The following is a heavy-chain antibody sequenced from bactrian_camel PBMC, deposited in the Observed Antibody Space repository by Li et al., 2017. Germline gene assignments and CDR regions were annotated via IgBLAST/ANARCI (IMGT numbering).Heavy chain of an antibody. CDR1: GYTNSNGC. D-gene: IGHD2*01. Sequence: HVQLVESGGDSVQSGGSLRLSCTASGYTNSNGCIGWFRQAPGKGLEWMSSIYTGDGRTRSVDSVKGRFTISRDNGKRTLYLQMSSLKTEDTAMYYCADYGGGVLFTPAIFGYWGQGTQVTVS. V-gene: IGHV3-2*01. J-gene: IGHJ6*01. CDR3: ADYGGGVLFTPAIFGY. CDR2: IYTGDGRT.